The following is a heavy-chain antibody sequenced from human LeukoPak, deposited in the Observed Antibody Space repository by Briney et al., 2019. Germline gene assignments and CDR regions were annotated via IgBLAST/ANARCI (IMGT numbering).Heavy chain of an antibody. Sequence: GGSLRLSCAASGFTFSSYSMNWVRQAPGKGLEWVSYISSSSSTIYYADSVKGRFTISRDNAKNSLYLQMNSLRAEDTAVYYCAREARGYYDSSGFGDVWGQGTTVTVSS. CDR1: GFTFSSYS. CDR3: AREARGYYDSSGFGDV. V-gene: IGHV3-48*04. J-gene: IGHJ6*02. CDR2: ISSSSSTI. D-gene: IGHD3-22*01.